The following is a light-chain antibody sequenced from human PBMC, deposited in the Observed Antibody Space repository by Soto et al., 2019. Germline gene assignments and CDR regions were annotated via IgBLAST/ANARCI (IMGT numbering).Light chain of an antibody. CDR2: EVS. Sequence: QSALTQPASVSGSPGQSITISCTGTSSDVGGYNYVSWYQQHPGKAPKRMIYEVSNRPSGVSNRFSGSKSGNTASLTISGLQAEDEAHYYCNSYTSSSTWVFGGGTKLTVL. CDR1: SSDVGGYNY. V-gene: IGLV2-14*01. J-gene: IGLJ3*02. CDR3: NSYTSSSTWV.